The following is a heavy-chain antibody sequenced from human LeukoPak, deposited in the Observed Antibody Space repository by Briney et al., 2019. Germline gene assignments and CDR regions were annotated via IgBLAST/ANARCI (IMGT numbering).Heavy chain of an antibody. D-gene: IGHD3-3*01. J-gene: IGHJ4*02. Sequence: PSETLSLTCTVSGGSISSGSYYWSWIRQPAGKGLEWIGRIYTSGSTNYNPSPKSRATISVDTSKNQFSLKLSSVTAADTAVYYCARARTYSSLLEWFDYWGQGTLVTVSS. CDR2: IYTSGST. CDR3: ARARTYSSLLEWFDY. V-gene: IGHV4-61*02. CDR1: GGSISSGSYY.